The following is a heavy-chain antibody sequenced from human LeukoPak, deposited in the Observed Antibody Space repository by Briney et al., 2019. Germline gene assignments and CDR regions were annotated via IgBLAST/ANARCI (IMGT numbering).Heavy chain of an antibody. CDR3: ARVKPGGYGAFDI. V-gene: IGHV3-7*01. D-gene: IGHD3-22*01. J-gene: IGHJ3*02. CDR1: GFTFSSFW. Sequence: PGGSLRLSCAASGFTFSSFWMTWVRQAPGKGLEWVANIKQDGSEEHYVDSVKGRFTISRDNAKNSLYLQMNSLRAEDTAVYYCARVKPGGYGAFDIWGQGTMVTVSS. CDR2: IKQDGSEE.